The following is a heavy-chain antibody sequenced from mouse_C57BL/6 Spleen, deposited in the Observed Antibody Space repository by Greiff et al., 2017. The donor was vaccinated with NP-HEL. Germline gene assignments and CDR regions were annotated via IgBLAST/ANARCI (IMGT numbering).Heavy chain of an antibody. CDR3: ARSGSNLPFNY. J-gene: IGHJ4*01. D-gene: IGHD2-5*01. V-gene: IGHV1-80*01. CDR1: GYAFSSYW. CDR2: IYPGDGDT. Sequence: QVQLQQSGAELVKPGASVKISCKASGYAFSSYWMNWVKQRPGKGLEWIGQIYPGDGDTNYNGKFKGKATLTADKSSSTAYMQLSSLTSEDSAVYFCARSGSNLPFNYWGQGTSVTVSS.